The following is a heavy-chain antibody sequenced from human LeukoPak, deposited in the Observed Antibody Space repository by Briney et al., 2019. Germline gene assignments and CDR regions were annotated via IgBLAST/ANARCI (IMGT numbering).Heavy chain of an antibody. CDR2: IYYSGST. D-gene: IGHD2-2*01. CDR3: ARLPEHCSSTSCYRYFDY. Sequence: SSETLSLTCTVSGGSISSSSYYWGWIRQPPGKGLEWIGSIYYSGSTYYNPSLKSRVTISVDTSKNQFSLKLSSVTAADTAVYYCARLPEHCSSTSCYRYFDYWGQGTLVTVSS. CDR1: GGSISSSSYY. J-gene: IGHJ4*02. V-gene: IGHV4-39*01.